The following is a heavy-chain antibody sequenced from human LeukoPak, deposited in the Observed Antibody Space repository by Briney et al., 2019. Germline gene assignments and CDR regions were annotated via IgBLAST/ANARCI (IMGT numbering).Heavy chain of an antibody. CDR1: GYTLTELS. V-gene: IGHV1-24*01. CDR2: FDPEDGET. J-gene: IGHJ6*02. Sequence: ASVKVSCKVSGYTLTELSMHWVRQAPGKGLEWMGGFDPEDGETIYAQKFQGRVTMTEDTSTDTAYMEPSSLRSEDTAVYYCATRPSSTSSYYYGMDVWGQGTTVTVSS. D-gene: IGHD2-2*01. CDR3: ATRPSSTSSYYYGMDV.